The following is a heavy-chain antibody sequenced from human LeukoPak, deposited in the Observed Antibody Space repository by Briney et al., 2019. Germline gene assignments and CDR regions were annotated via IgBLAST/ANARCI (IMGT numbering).Heavy chain of an antibody. CDR1: GFSFILYW. Sequence: GGSLRLSCEASGFSFILYWMAWVRQAPGKGLEWVANIKPDETEKSYVGSVKGRFTISRDNAQNSLYLQMNSLTAEDTALYYCARAGYCRNTTCYTIRHAFDLWGQGTMVTVSS. CDR3: ARAGYCRNTTCYTIRHAFDL. CDR2: IKPDETEK. V-gene: IGHV3-7*01. J-gene: IGHJ3*01. D-gene: IGHD2/OR15-2a*01.